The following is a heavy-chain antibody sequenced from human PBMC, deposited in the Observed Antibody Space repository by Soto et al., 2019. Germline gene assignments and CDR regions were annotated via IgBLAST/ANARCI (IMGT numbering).Heavy chain of an antibody. D-gene: IGHD3-9*01. CDR2: ISAYNGNT. Sequence: ASVKVSCKASGYTFTSYGISWVRQAPGQGLERMGWISAYNGNTNYAQKLQGRVTMTTDTSTSTAYMELRSLRSDDTAVYYCARDSLDDILTGSSYYYYYGMDVWGQGTTVTVS. V-gene: IGHV1-18*01. CDR1: GYTFTSYG. CDR3: ARDSLDDILTGSSYYYYYGMDV. J-gene: IGHJ6*02.